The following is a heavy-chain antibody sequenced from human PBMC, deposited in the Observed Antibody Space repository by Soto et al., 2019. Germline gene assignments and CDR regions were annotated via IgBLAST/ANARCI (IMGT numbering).Heavy chain of an antibody. J-gene: IGHJ3*02. D-gene: IGHD3-3*01. CDR2: IKNKTDGGTT. Sequence: GGSLRLSCAASGFTFSNAWMNWVRQAPGKGLEWVGRIKNKTDGGTTDYAAPVKGRFTISRDDSKNTLYLQMNSLKTEDTAVYYCTTVTTDRDIWGQGTMVTVSS. V-gene: IGHV3-15*07. CDR3: TTVTTDRDI. CDR1: GFTFSNAW.